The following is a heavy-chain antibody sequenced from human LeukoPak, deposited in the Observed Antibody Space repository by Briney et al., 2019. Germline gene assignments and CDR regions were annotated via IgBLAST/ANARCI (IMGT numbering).Heavy chain of an antibody. CDR2: LYPSGST. Sequence: PSETLSLACTVSGGSFSSYYWSWIRHPAGKGLEWIGRLYPSGSTNSNPSLKSRVFISVDTYKTQFSLKLSSVTAADTAFYYCARDVVSRGSYLYYYYMDGWGKGTTVTVSS. V-gene: IGHV4-4*07. CDR1: GGSFSSYY. CDR3: ARDVVSRGSYLYYYYMDG. J-gene: IGHJ6*03. D-gene: IGHD1-26*01.